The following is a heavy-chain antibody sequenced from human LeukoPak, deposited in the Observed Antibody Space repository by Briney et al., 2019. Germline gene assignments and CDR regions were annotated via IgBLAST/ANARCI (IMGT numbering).Heavy chain of an antibody. CDR2: INHSGST. Sequence: SETLSLTCTVSGGSISSYYWSWIRQPPGKGLEWIGEINHSGSTNYNPSLKSRVTISVDTSKNQFSLKLSSVTAADTAVYYCARKGCSSTSCYNDYWGQGTLVTVSS. CDR1: GGSISSYY. J-gene: IGHJ4*02. V-gene: IGHV4-34*01. D-gene: IGHD2-2*02. CDR3: ARKGCSSTSCYNDY.